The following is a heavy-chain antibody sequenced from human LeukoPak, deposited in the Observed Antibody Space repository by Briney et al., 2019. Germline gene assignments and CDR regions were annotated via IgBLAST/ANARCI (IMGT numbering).Heavy chain of an antibody. CDR1: GGSFSGYY. J-gene: IGHJ6*03. V-gene: IGHV4-34*01. Sequence: SETLSLTCAVYGGSFSGYYWSWIRQPPGKGLEWIGEINHSGSTNYNPSLKSRVTISVDTSKNQFSLKLSSVTAADTAVYYCARLGGYYDILTGYSYYYMDVWGKGTTVTVSS. CDR3: ARLGGYYDILTGYSYYYMDV. CDR2: INHSGST. D-gene: IGHD3-9*01.